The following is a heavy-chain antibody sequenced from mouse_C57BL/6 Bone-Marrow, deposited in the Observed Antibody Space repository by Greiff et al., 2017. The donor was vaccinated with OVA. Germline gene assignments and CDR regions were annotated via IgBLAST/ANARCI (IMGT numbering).Heavy chain of an antibody. Sequence: VQGVESGPGLVQPSQSLSITCTVSGFSLTSYGVHWVRQSPGKGLEWLGVIWSGGSTDYNAAFISRLSISKDNSTSQVFFKMNSLQADDTAIYYCARSWGGSLYYAMDYWGQGTSVTVSS. CDR3: ARSWGGSLYYAMDY. D-gene: IGHD6-2*01. J-gene: IGHJ4*01. V-gene: IGHV2-2*01. CDR1: GFSLTSYG. CDR2: IWSGGST.